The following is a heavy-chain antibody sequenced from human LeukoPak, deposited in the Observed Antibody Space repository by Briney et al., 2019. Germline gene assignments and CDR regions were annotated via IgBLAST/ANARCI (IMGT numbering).Heavy chain of an antibody. CDR2: TNPSGGST. D-gene: IGHD3-3*01. J-gene: IGHJ5*02. V-gene: IGHV1-46*03. CDR3: ARGFLTYYDFWSGYYNFLWFDP. CDR1: GYTFSSYY. Sequence: GASVKVSCKASGYTFSSYYMHWVRQAPGQGLEWMGITNPSGGSTSYAQKFQGRVTMTRDTSTSTVYMELSSLRSEDTAVYYCARGFLTYYDFWSGYYNFLWFDPWGQGTLVTVSS.